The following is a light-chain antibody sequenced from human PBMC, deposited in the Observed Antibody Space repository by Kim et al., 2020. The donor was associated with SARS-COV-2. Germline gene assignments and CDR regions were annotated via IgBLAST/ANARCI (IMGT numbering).Light chain of an antibody. CDR1: SSNIGAGYE. J-gene: IGLJ1*01. CDR3: QSYDSSLSGYV. V-gene: IGLV1-40*01. CDR2: GNS. Sequence: QGVTLPCTGSSSNIGAGYEVHWYQQLPGTAPKHLIYGNSNRPSGVPDRFSGSKSGTSASLAITGLQAEDEADYYCQSYDSSLSGYVFGTGTKVTVL.